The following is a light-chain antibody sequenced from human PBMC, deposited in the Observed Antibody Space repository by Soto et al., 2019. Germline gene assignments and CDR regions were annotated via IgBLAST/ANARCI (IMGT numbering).Light chain of an antibody. CDR2: DAS. J-gene: IGKJ4*01. Sequence: IQLTQSPSSLSASVGDRVTITCRAGQDIGSALAWYQQRPGKAPKLLLYDASNLEAGVPSRLSGSGSGTDFTLTITSLRPEDFGTYYCQQFTGFPLTFGGGTKVQIK. CDR3: QQFTGFPLT. V-gene: IGKV1-13*02. CDR1: QDIGSA.